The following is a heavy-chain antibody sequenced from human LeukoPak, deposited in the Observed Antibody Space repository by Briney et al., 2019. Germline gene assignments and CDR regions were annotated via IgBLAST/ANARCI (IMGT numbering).Heavy chain of an antibody. CDR2: ISSDSSII. CDR3: AKGATQYVATPWFDP. Sequence: GGSLRLSCAASGFTFSTYSMNWVRQPPGKGLEWVSFISSDSSIIYYADSVKGRFTISRDNAKNSLYLQMNSLRDEDTAVYYYAKGATQYVATPWFDPWGQGALVTVSS. CDR1: GFTFSTYS. J-gene: IGHJ5*02. D-gene: IGHD2-15*01. V-gene: IGHV3-48*02.